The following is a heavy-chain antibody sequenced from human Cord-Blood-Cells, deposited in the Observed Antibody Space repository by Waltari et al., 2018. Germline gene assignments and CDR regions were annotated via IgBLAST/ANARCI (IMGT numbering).Heavy chain of an antibody. D-gene: IGHD1-20*01. Sequence: QVQLVQSGAEVKKPGASVKVSCKASGYTFTSYDINRVRQATGQGLEWMGWMNPNSGNTGYAQKFQGRVTITRNTSISTAYMELSSLRSEDTAVYYCARVYNWNYYYYYYMDVWGKGTTVTVSS. J-gene: IGHJ6*03. CDR2: MNPNSGNT. CDR1: GYTFTSYD. CDR3: ARVYNWNYYYYYYMDV. V-gene: IGHV1-8*03.